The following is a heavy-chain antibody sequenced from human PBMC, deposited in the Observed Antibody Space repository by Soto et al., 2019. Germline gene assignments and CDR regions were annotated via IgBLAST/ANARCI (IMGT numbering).Heavy chain of an antibody. Sequence: QVQLVESGGGVVQPGRSLRLSCAASGFTFSSYGMHWVRQAPGKGLEWVAVIWYDGSNKYYADSVKGRFTISRDNSKNTLYLQMNSLRAKDTAVYYCARFSSSWYGRIDYWGQGTLVTVSS. CDR3: ARFSSSWYGRIDY. CDR1: GFTFSSYG. J-gene: IGHJ4*02. V-gene: IGHV3-33*01. CDR2: IWYDGSNK. D-gene: IGHD6-13*01.